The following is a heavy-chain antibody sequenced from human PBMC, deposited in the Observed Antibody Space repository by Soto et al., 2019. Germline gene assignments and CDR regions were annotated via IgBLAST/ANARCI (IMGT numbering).Heavy chain of an antibody. V-gene: IGHV1-24*01. Sequence: ASVKVSCKVSGYTLTELSMHWVRQAPGKGLEWMGGFDPEDGETIYAQKFQGRVTMTEDTSTDTAYMELSSLRSEDTAVYYCATLRLRFLEWPPGGYWFDPWGQGTLVTVS. J-gene: IGHJ5*02. CDR2: FDPEDGET. CDR3: ATLRLRFLEWPPGGYWFDP. D-gene: IGHD3-3*01. CDR1: GYTLTELS.